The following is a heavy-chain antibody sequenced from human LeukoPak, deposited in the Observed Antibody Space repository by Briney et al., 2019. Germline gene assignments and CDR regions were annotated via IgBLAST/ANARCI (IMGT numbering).Heavy chain of an antibody. J-gene: IGHJ4*02. Sequence: GGSLRLSCAASGFTFSSYGMHWVRQAPGKGLEWVAVISYDGSNKYYADSVKGRFTISRDNSKNTLYLQMNSLRAEDTAVYYCAKNKLGYYDSSGYYDYWGQGTLVTVSS. CDR3: AKNKLGYYDSSGYYDY. CDR2: ISYDGSNK. D-gene: IGHD3-22*01. V-gene: IGHV3-30*18. CDR1: GFTFSSYG.